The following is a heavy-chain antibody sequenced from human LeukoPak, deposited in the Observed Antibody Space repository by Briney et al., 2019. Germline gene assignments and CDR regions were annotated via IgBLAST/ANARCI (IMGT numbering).Heavy chain of an antibody. V-gene: IGHV3-23*01. D-gene: IGHD1-26*01. CDR3: AKVEWELRYFDY. Sequence: GGSLRLSCAASGFTFSSYAMSWVRQAPGKGLEWVSAISGSGGSTYYADSVKGRFTISRDNSKYTLYQQMNSLRAEDTAVYYCAKVEWELRYFDYWGQGTLVTVSS. CDR2: ISGSGGST. CDR1: GFTFSSYA. J-gene: IGHJ4*02.